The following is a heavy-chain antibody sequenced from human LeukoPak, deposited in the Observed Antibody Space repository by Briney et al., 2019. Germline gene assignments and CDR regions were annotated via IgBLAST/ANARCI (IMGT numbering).Heavy chain of an antibody. CDR1: GYTFTGYY. J-gene: IGHJ3*02. CDR3: ARGGGYSYGNAFDI. V-gene: IGHV1-2*02. CDR2: INPNSGGT. Sequence: GASAKVSCKASGYTFTGYYMHWVRQAPGQGLEWMGWINPNSGGTNYAQKFQGRVTMTRDTSISTAYMELSRLRSDDTAVYYCARGGGYSYGNAFDIWGQGTMVTVSS. D-gene: IGHD5-18*01.